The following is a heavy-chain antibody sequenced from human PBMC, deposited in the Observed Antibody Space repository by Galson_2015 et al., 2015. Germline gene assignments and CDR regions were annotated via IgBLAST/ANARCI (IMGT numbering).Heavy chain of an antibody. CDR1: GFTLSSHG. CDR2: ISYDGSTK. V-gene: IGHV3-30*03. D-gene: IGHD3-3*01. J-gene: IGHJ5*01. Sequence: SLRLSCAASGFTLSSHGMHWVRQAPGKGLEWVAVISYDGSTKYYADSVKGRFTISRDNSKNALYLQMNSLRTEDTAVYYCARGRFLEWLLFDSWGQGTLVTVSS. CDR3: ARGRFLEWLLFDS.